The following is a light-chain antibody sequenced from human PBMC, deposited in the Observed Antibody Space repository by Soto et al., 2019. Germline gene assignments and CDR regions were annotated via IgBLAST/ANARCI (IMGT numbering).Light chain of an antibody. J-gene: IGKJ1*01. Sequence: DIQMTQSPSSVSASVGDRVTITCRASQGISSSLAWYQQIPGKTPKLLIYASSTLQSGVPSRFSGSGSGTHFTLTISSLQPEDSATYYCQQASTFPWTFGPGTKVDIK. CDR2: ASS. CDR3: QQASTFPWT. CDR1: QGISSS. V-gene: IGKV1-12*01.